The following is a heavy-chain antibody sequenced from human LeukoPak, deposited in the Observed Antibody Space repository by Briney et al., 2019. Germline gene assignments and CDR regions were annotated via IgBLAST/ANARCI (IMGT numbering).Heavy chain of an antibody. D-gene: IGHD6-19*01. Sequence: ASVKVSCKASGYTFTGYYMHWVRQAPGKGLEWMGGFDPEDGETIYAQKFQGRVTMTEDTSTDTAYMELSSLRSEDTAVYYCATLGRYSSGWYYFDYWGQGTLVTVSS. CDR1: GYTFTGYY. V-gene: IGHV1-24*01. CDR2: FDPEDGET. J-gene: IGHJ4*02. CDR3: ATLGRYSSGWYYFDY.